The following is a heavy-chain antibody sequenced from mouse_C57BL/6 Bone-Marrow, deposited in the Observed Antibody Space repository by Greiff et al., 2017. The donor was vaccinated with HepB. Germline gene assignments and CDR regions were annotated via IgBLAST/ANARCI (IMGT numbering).Heavy chain of an antibody. CDR1: GYTFTSYW. V-gene: IGHV1-69*01. Sequence: QVQLQQPGAELVMPGASVKLSCKASGYTFTSYWMHWVKQRPGQGLEWIGEIDPSDSYTNYNQKFKGKSTLTGDKSSSTAYMQLSSLTSEDSAVYYCARGGYYFRFDYWGQGTTLTVSS. J-gene: IGHJ2*01. CDR2: IDPSDSYT. D-gene: IGHD2-3*01. CDR3: ARGGYYFRFDY.